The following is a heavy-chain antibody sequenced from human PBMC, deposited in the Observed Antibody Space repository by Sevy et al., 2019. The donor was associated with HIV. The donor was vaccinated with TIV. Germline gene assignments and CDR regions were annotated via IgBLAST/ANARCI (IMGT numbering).Heavy chain of an antibody. CDR1: GGSISNYR. J-gene: IGHJ4*02. CDR2: TYTSGSP. V-gene: IGHV4-4*07. Sequence: SETLSLTCTVSGGSISNYRWSWIRQPAGKGLEWIGRTYTSGSPNYNPSLKSRVAMSVDTSKNQLSLKLSSVTAADTAVYYCARGGVSTTTPFDYWGQGTLVTVSS. D-gene: IGHD3-16*02. CDR3: ARGGVSTTTPFDY.